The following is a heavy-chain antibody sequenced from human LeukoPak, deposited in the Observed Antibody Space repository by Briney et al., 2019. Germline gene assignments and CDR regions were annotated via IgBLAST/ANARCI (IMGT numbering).Heavy chain of an antibody. J-gene: IGHJ4*02. Sequence: SSETLSLTCTVPGGSISSSSYYWGWIRQPPGKGLEWIGSIYYSGSNYYNPSLKSRVTISVDTSKNQFSLKLSSVTAADTAVYYCARPYNSLLYYFDYWGQGTLVTVSS. CDR2: IYYSGSN. D-gene: IGHD1-20*01. V-gene: IGHV4-39*01. CDR3: ARPYNSLLYYFDY. CDR1: GGSISSSSYY.